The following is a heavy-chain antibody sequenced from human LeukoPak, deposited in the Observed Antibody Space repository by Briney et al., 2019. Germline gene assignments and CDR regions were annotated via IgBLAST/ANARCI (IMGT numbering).Heavy chain of an antibody. CDR1: GYTFSSYT. J-gene: IGHJ4*02. V-gene: IGHV7-4-1*02. Sequence: ASVKVSCKTSGYTFSSYTITWVRQAPGQGLQWMGWINTNTGNPTYAQGFTGRYVFSLDTSVSTAYLQISSLKAEDTAVYYCARGIIFDYWGQGTLVTVSS. D-gene: IGHD1-14*01. CDR3: ARGIIFDY. CDR2: INTNTGNP.